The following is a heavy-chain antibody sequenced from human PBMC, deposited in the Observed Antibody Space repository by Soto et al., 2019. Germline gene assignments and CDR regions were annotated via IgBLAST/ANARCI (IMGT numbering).Heavy chain of an antibody. CDR3: ARGAYDSSGYYLVPLDY. Sequence: SVKVSCKASGGTFSSYAISWVRQAPGQGLEWMGGIIPIFGTANYAQKFQGRVTITADKSTSTAYMELSSLRSEDTAVYYCARGAYDSSGYYLVPLDYWGQGTLVTVSS. V-gene: IGHV1-69*06. CDR1: GGTFSSYA. D-gene: IGHD3-22*01. J-gene: IGHJ4*02. CDR2: IIPIFGTA.